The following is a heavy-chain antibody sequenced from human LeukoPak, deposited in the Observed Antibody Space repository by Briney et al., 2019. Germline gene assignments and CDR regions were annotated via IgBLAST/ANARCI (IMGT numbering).Heavy chain of an antibody. CDR2: ISWNSGII. V-gene: IGHV3-9*02. CDR1: GFTSDDYA. CDR3: AKDVTGTGAFDI. D-gene: IGHD1-7*01. Sequence: GGSLRLSCAASGFTSDDYAMQWVRQAPGRGLEWVSAISWNSGIIGYADSVKGRFTISRDNAKNSLYLQMNSLRAEDTALYYCAKDVTGTGAFDIWGQGTMVTVSS. J-gene: IGHJ3*02.